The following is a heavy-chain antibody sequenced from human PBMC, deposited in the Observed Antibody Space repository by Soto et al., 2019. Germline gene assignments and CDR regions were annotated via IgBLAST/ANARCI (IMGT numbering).Heavy chain of an antibody. CDR3: ARDFLLPAIDY. CDR1: GFTFSSYG. D-gene: IGHD3-3*01. J-gene: IGHJ4*02. CDR2: IWYDGSNK. Sequence: GGSLRLSCAASGFTFSSYGMHWVRQAPGKGLEWVAVIWYDGSNKYYADSVKGRFTISRDNSKNTLYLQMNSLRAEDTVLYYCARDFLLPAIDYWGQGTLVTVSS. V-gene: IGHV3-33*01.